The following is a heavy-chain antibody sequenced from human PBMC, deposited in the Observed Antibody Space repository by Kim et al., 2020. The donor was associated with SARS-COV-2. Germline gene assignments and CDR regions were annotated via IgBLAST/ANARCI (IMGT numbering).Heavy chain of an antibody. Sequence: SETLSLTCTVSGGSISSSTYYWGWIRQPPGKGLEWIGSIYYRGTNYYNPSLKSRVTISVDTSKSQFSLKLNSVTAADTAVYYFTQHGGIHYYWGRGTLVTVSS. CDR3: TQHGGIHYY. CDR2: IYYRGTN. CDR1: GGSISSSTYY. J-gene: IGHJ4*02. D-gene: IGHD3-16*01. V-gene: IGHV4-39*01.